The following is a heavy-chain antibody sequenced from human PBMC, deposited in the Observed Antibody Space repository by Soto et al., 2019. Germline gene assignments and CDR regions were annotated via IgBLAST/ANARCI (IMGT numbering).Heavy chain of an antibody. CDR3: ARLGRGFDPANDY. V-gene: IGHV4-39*01. Sequence: PGGSLRLSCAACGFTFSSNWMYWVRQAPGKGLEWIGSIYYSGSTYYNPSLKSRVTISVDTSKNQFSLKLSSVTAADTAVYYCARLGRGFDPANDYWGQGTLVTVSS. CDR2: IYYSGST. CDR1: GFTFSSNWMY. D-gene: IGHD3-9*01. J-gene: IGHJ4*02.